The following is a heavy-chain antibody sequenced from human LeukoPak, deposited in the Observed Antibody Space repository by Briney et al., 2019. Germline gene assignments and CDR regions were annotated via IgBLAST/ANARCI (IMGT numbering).Heavy chain of an antibody. D-gene: IGHD3-16*01. V-gene: IGHV4-39*01. CDR1: GGSISSSSYY. Sequence: SETLSLTCTVSGGSISSSSYYWGWIRQPPEKGLEWIGSIYHTGTTYYKPSLKSRVTISVDTSKNQFSLKLSSVTAADTAVYYCAGGRSSVLGYWGQGTLVTVSS. CDR3: AGGRSSVLGY. CDR2: IYHTGTT. J-gene: IGHJ4*02.